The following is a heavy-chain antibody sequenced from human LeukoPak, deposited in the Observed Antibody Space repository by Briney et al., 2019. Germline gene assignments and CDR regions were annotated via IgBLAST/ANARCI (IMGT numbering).Heavy chain of an antibody. Sequence: SETLSLTCTVSGGSISSYYWSWIRQPPGKGLEWIGYIYYSGSTNYNPSLKSRVTISVDTSKNQFSLKLSSVTAADTAVYYCARAPGVTTPFDYWGQGTLVTVSS. CDR3: ARAPGVTTPFDY. CDR1: GGSISSYY. CDR2: IYYSGST. J-gene: IGHJ4*02. V-gene: IGHV4-59*01. D-gene: IGHD4-17*01.